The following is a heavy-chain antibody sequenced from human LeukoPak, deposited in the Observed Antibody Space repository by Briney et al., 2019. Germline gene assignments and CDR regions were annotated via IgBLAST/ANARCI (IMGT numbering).Heavy chain of an antibody. Sequence: GGSLRLSCAASGFTFSSYSMNWVRQAPGKGLEWVSYISSSGSTIYYADSVKGRFTISRDNAKNSLYLQMNSLRAEDTAVYYCARDYIAAAGTLVWFDPWGQGTLVTVSS. CDR3: ARDYIAAAGTLVWFDP. CDR2: ISSSGSTI. D-gene: IGHD6-13*01. CDR1: GFTFSSYS. V-gene: IGHV3-48*04. J-gene: IGHJ5*02.